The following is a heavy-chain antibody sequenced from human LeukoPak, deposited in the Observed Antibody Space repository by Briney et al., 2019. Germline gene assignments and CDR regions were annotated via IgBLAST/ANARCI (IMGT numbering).Heavy chain of an antibody. D-gene: IGHD3-22*01. V-gene: IGHV4-30-4*08. CDR2: IYYSGST. J-gene: IGHJ4*02. Sequence: SQTLSLTCTVSGGSVSSGDYYWSWIRQPPGKGLEWIGYIYYSGSTYYNPSLKSRVTISVDTSKNQFSLKLSSVTAADTAVYYCAREGEYYYDSSGQDYWGQGTLVTVSS. CDR1: GGSVSSGDYY. CDR3: AREGEYYYDSSGQDY.